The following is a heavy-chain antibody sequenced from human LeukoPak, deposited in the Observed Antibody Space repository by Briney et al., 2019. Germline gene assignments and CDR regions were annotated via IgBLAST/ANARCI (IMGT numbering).Heavy chain of an antibody. Sequence: LAGGSLRLSCAASGFTFEDYAMHWVRQAPGKGLEWVSLISADGGGTYYADSVKGRFTISRDNSKNSLYLQMNSLRTEDTALYYCAKGFSVLASNHNYYYYGMDVWGQGTTVTVSS. D-gene: IGHD1-14*01. CDR2: ISADGGGT. CDR3: AKGFSVLASNHNYYYYGMDV. V-gene: IGHV3-43*02. J-gene: IGHJ6*02. CDR1: GFTFEDYA.